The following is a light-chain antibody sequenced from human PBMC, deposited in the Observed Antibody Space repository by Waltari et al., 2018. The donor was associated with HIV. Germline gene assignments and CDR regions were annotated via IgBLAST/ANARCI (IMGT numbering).Light chain of an antibody. CDR3: HQYNNWLT. V-gene: IGKV3-15*01. J-gene: IGKJ4*01. CDR1: QRVDTN. CDR2: GAS. Sequence: EIVMTQSPATLAVSPGEGVTLSCRASQRVDTNLAWYQQKPGQAPRPLIYGASTRAAGIPARFSGSGSGTEFTLTISSLQPEDFAVYYCHQYNNWLTFGGGSKVEIK.